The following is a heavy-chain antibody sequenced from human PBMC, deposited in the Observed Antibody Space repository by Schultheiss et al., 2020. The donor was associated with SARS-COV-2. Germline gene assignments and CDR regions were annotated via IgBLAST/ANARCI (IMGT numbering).Heavy chain of an antibody. CDR1: GFTFSSYW. J-gene: IGHJ4*02. D-gene: IGHD3-16*02. V-gene: IGHV3-7*03. CDR2: INQDGSEK. Sequence: GGSLRLSCAASGFTFSSYWMSWVRQAPGKGLEWVANINQDGSEKYYVDSVKGGFTISRDNAKNSLYLQMNSLRADDTALYYCAKGSEYDYIWGSYQDYWGQGILVTVSS. CDR3: AKGSEYDYIWGSYQDY.